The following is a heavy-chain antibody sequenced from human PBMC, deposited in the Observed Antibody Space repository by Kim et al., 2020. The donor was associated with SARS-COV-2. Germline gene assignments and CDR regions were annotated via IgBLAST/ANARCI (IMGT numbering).Heavy chain of an antibody. Sequence: ASVKVSCKASGYTFTSDPMHWLRQAPGKGLEWLGWINTANGNPRYSQDLQDRITIPRDRSASTDYMELRSLRSEDTAVYFFARGGRPLFAFWGQGTPVTV. J-gene: IGHJ4*02. CDR2: INTANGNP. CDR1: GYTFTSDP. CDR3: ARGGRPLFAF. V-gene: IGHV1-3*04.